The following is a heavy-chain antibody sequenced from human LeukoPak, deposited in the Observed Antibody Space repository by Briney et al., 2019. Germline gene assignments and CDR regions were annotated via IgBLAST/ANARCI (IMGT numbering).Heavy chain of an antibody. CDR2: INHSGST. Sequence: SQTLSLTCTVSGGSISSGGYYWSWIRQPPGKGLEWIGEINHSGSTNFNPSLKSRVTISVDTSKNQFSLKLSSVTAADTAVYYCARDAFPYDYVWGSHHYTVGYFDYWGQGALVTVSS. CDR1: GGSISSGGYY. J-gene: IGHJ4*02. CDR3: ARDAFPYDYVWGSHHYTVGYFDY. D-gene: IGHD3-16*02. V-gene: IGHV4-30-2*01.